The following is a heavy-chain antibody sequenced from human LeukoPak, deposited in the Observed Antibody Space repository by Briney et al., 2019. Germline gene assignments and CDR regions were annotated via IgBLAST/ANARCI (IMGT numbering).Heavy chain of an antibody. CDR3: AKTMAGTYTLLDY. CDR2: ISSSSSYI. CDR1: GFTFNRYA. J-gene: IGHJ4*02. V-gene: IGHV3-21*04. Sequence: NPGGSLRLSCAASGFTFNRYAMHWVRQAPGKGLEWVSSISSSSSYIYYADSVKGRFTISRDNAKNSLYLQMNSLRAEDTAVYYCAKTMAGTYTLLDYWGQGTLVTVSS. D-gene: IGHD6-19*01.